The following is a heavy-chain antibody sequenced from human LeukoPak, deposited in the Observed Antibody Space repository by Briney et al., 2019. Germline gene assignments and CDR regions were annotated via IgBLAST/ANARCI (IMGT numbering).Heavy chain of an antibody. CDR1: RFTFNSYA. J-gene: IGHJ4*02. CDR2: IGGSNGIT. D-gene: IGHD5-12*01. Sequence: GGSLRLSCAASRFTFNSYAMSWVCQAPGKGLEWVSVIGGSNGITFYVGSAKGRFTISRDNSKDTLYLQMNSLRAEDTAVYYCARNENSGWGYFDYWGQGTLVTVSS. V-gene: IGHV3-23*01. CDR3: ARNENSGWGYFDY.